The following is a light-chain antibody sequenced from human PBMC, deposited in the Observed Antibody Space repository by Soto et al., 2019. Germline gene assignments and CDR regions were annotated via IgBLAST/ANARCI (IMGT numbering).Light chain of an antibody. CDR1: QSVSNK. V-gene: IGKV3-15*01. CDR2: DTS. CDR3: QQYNTWRSIS. J-gene: IGKJ5*01. Sequence: EIMMTQSPATLSVSPGERVTLSCRASQSVSNKLGWYQHKPGQAPRLLIYDTSTRAAGTPARFTGSGSGTDFTLTISSLQSEDFAVYYCQQYNTWRSISFGQGTRLEI.